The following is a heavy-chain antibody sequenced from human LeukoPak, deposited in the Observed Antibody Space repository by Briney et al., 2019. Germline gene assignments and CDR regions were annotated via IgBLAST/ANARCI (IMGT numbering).Heavy chain of an antibody. D-gene: IGHD6-6*01. V-gene: IGHV1-18*01. J-gene: IGHJ3*02. CDR2: ISAYNGNT. CDR1: GYTFTSYG. Sequence: ASVKVSCKASGYTFTSYGISWVGQAPGQRLGWLGWISAYNGNTNYAQKLQGRVTMTTDTSTSTAYMELRSLRSDDTAVYYCARDRAARRRGAFDIWGQGTMVTVSS. CDR3: ARDRAARRRGAFDI.